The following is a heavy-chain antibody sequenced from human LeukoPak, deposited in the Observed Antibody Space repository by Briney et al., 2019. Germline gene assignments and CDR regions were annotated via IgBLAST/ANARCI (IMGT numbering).Heavy chain of an antibody. Sequence: PSETLSLTCTVSGGSISSSSYYWGWIRQPPGKGLEWIGSIYYSGSTYYNPSLKSRVTISVDTSKNQFSLKLSSVTPEDTAVYYCARGFLKGGFDYWGQGTLVTVSS. D-gene: IGHD3-16*01. V-gene: IGHV4-39*01. CDR1: GGSISSSSYY. CDR3: ARGFLKGGFDY. CDR2: IYYSGST. J-gene: IGHJ4*02.